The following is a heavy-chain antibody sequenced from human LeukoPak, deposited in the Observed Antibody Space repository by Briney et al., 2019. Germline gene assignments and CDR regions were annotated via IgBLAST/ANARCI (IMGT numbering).Heavy chain of an antibody. CDR3: ARYCTIGVCSRRNFDY. Sequence: GGSLRLSCVVSGFSVSNNYVSWVRQAPGKGLEWVASLKQDGSDRYYVDSVKGRFTIARDDAKNSPYLQMNSLRAEDTAVYYCARYCTIGVCSRRNFDYWGQGTLVTVSS. V-gene: IGHV3-7*01. J-gene: IGHJ4*02. CDR2: LKQDGSDR. CDR1: GFSVSNNY. D-gene: IGHD2-8*01.